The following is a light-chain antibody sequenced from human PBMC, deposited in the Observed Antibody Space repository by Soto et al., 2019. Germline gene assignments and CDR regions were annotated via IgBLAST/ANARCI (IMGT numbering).Light chain of an antibody. CDR1: SSNIGNNY. CDR3: GTWDSSLSAGVV. Sequence: QSVLTQPPSVSAAPGQKVTISCSGSSSNIGNNYVSWYQQLPGTAPKLLIYENNKRPSGIPDRFSGSKSGTSATLGITGLQTGDEADYYCGTWDSSLSAGVVFGGGNKVTVL. V-gene: IGLV1-51*02. CDR2: ENN. J-gene: IGLJ2*01.